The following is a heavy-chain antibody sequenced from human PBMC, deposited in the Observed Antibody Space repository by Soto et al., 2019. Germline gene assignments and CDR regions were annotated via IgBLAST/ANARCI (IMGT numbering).Heavy chain of an antibody. CDR2: IYSGGST. J-gene: IGHJ6*02. D-gene: IGHD3-22*01. CDR1: GFTVSSNY. CDR3: ARGYYYDSSGSMYGMDV. V-gene: IGHV3-53*01. Sequence: GGSLRLSCAASGFTVSSNYMSWVRQAPGKGLEWVSVIYSGGSTYYADSVKGRFTISRDNSKNTLYLQMNSLRAEDTAVYYCARGYYYDSSGSMYGMDVWGQGTTVTVSS.